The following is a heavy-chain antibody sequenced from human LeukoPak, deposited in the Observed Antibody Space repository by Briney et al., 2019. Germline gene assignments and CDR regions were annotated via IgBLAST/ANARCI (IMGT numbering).Heavy chain of an antibody. D-gene: IGHD3-22*01. CDR2: IGGSGA. J-gene: IGHJ3*02. CDR1: GFTFSSHA. CDR3: ARELVVVNTGDHAFDI. Sequence: PGGSLRLSCAASGFTFSSHAMTWVRQAPGKGLEWVSIIGGSGAYYADSMKGRFTISRDLSNNTLYLQMGSLRAEDMAVYYCARELVVVNTGDHAFDIWGQGTMVTVSS. V-gene: IGHV3-23*01.